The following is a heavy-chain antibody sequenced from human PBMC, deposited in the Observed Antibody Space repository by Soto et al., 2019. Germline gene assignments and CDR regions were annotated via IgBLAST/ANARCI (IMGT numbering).Heavy chain of an antibody. Sequence: GGSLRLSCAASGFTFSNAWMNWVRQAPGKGLEWVGRIKRKTDGGTTDYAAPVKGRFTISRNDSKNTLELQMNSLNTGVTAVYYCTAAKSTYYGFWSGLFDYWGQGTLVTVSS. J-gene: IGHJ4*02. V-gene: IGHV3-15*07. CDR3: TAAKSTYYGFWSGLFDY. D-gene: IGHD3-3*01. CDR1: GFTFSNAW. CDR2: IKRKTDGGTT.